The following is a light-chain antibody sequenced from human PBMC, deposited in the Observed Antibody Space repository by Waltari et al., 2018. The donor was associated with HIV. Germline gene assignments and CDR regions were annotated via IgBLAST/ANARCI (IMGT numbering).Light chain of an antibody. V-gene: IGLV1-44*01. Sequence: QSVMTQPPSASGTPGQSVTISCSGSSSNIGNNPVNWYQQLPGTAPKLLIYTNNQRPSGVPDRFSGSRSGTSASLAISGLQSEDEADYYCAAWDDSLGGVVFGGGTKLTVL. CDR3: AAWDDSLGGVV. CDR1: SSNIGNNP. CDR2: TNN. J-gene: IGLJ2*01.